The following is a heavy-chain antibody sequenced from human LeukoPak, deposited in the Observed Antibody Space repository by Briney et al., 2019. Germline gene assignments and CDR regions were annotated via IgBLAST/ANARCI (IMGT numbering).Heavy chain of an antibody. CDR2: ISPTGGST. D-gene: IGHD2-15*01. V-gene: IGHV1-46*01. CDR1: GYSFTSYY. Sequence: ASVKVSCKASGYSFTSYYMHWVRQAPGQGLEWMGIISPTGGSTSYAQKFQGRVTMTRDMSTSTLYMEMSSLRSEDTAVYYCARAVGVVVPAPYYYYMDVWGKGTTVTVSS. CDR3: ARAVGVVVPAPYYYYMDV. J-gene: IGHJ6*03.